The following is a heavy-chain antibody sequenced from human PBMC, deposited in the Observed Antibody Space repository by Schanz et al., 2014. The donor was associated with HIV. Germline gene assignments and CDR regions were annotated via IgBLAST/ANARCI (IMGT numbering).Heavy chain of an antibody. V-gene: IGHV3-9*01. CDR2: ISWSSGNI. D-gene: IGHD6-19*01. J-gene: IGHJ4*02. CDR3: AKGVSVAGSSYYFDY. Sequence: EVQLVESGGGLVQPGRSLKLSCAASGFTFDDYAMHWVRQAPGKGLEWVSGISWSSGNIGYADSVKGRFTISRDNAKNSLYLQMSSLRREDTAFYYCAKGVSVAGSSYYFDYWGQGALVTVSS. CDR1: GFTFDDYA.